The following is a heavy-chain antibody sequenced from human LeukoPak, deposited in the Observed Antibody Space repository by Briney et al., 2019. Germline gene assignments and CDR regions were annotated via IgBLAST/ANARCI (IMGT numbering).Heavy chain of an antibody. V-gene: IGHV3-9*03. Sequence: GGSLRLSCAASGFTFGDYAMHWVRQAPGKVLEWVSGISWNSGSIGYADSVKGRFTISRDNAKNSLYLQMNSLRAEDMALYYCARSRWEPPTFFDYWGQGTLVTVSS. CDR1: GFTFGDYA. CDR3: ARSRWEPPTFFDY. J-gene: IGHJ4*02. D-gene: IGHD1-26*01. CDR2: ISWNSGSI.